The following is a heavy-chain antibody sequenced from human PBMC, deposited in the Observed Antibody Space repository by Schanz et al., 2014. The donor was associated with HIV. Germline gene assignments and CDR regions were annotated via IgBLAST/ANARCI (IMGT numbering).Heavy chain of an antibody. D-gene: IGHD3-3*01. CDR2: ISGSGGNT. Sequence: EEQLVESGGGLVQPGGSLRLSCAASGFTFSSYAMSWVRQAPGKGLEWVSGISGSGGNTYYADSVKGRFTISRDNSKNTLYLQMNSLRAEDTAVYYCARDQPTSGGRWSGYYNYYYFGMDVWGQGTTVTVSS. CDR1: GFTFSSYA. V-gene: IGHV3-23*04. CDR3: ARDQPTSGGRWSGYYNYYYFGMDV. J-gene: IGHJ6*02.